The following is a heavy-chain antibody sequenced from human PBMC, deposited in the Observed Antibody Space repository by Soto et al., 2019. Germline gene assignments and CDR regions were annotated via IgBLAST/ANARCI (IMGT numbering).Heavy chain of an antibody. J-gene: IGHJ4*02. CDR1: GGSISSSNW. CDR2: IYHSGST. V-gene: IGHV4-4*02. Sequence: QVQLQESGPGLVKPSGTLSLTCAVSGGSISSSNWWSWVRQPPGKGLEWIGEIYHSGSTNYNPSLKSRVTISLATSKNQFSLKLSSVTAADTAVYYCARGGGYDFFDYWGQGTLVTVSS. D-gene: IGHD5-12*01. CDR3: ARGGGYDFFDY.